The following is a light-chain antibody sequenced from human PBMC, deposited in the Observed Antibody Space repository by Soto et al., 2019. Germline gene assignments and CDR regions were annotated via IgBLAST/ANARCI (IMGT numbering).Light chain of an antibody. CDR1: QSVSSSY. J-gene: IGKJ1*01. V-gene: IGKV3-20*01. CDR2: GAS. Sequence: EIVLTQSPGTLSLSPGERATLSCRASQSVSSSYLAWYQLKPGQAPRLVIYGASSRATGSPDRFSGSGSGTNFTLTISRLEPEDFAVYYCQQYGSSPQTFGQGTQVEIK. CDR3: QQYGSSPQT.